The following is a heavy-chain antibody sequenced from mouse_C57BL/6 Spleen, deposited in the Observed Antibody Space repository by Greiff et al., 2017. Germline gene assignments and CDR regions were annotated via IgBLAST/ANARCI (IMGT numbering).Heavy chain of an antibody. Sequence: EVQLQQSGPELVKPGASVKIPCKASGYTFTDYNMDWVKQSHGKSLEWIGDINPNNGGTIYTQKFKGKATLPEDKSSSTAYSALRSLTSEDTAVYYCARWGQLRLRGCYYAMDYWGQGTSVTVSS. V-gene: IGHV1-18*01. J-gene: IGHJ4*01. CDR2: INPNNGGT. CDR3: ARWGQLRLRGCYYAMDY. CDR1: GYTFTDYN. D-gene: IGHD3-2*02.